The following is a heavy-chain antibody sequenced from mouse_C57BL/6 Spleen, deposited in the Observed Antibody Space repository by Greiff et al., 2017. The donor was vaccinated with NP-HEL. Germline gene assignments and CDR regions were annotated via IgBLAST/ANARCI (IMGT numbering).Heavy chain of an antibody. V-gene: IGHV1-80*01. J-gene: IGHJ3*01. CDR2: IYPGDGDT. Sequence: QVHVKQSGAELVKPGASVKISCKASGYAFSSYWMNWVKQRPGKGLEWIGQIYPGDGDTNYNGKFKGKATLTADKSSSTAYMQLSSLTSEDSAVYFCARDYDSWFAYWGQGTLVTVSA. D-gene: IGHD2-4*01. CDR3: ARDYDSWFAY. CDR1: GYAFSSYW.